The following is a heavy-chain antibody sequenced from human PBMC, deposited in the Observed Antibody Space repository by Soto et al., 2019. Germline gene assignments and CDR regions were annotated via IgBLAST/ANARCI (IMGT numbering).Heavy chain of an antibody. Sequence: PSQTLSLTCAISGDSVSSNSAAWNWIRQSPSRGLEWLGRTYYRSKWYNDYAVSVKSRITINPDTSKNQFSLQLNSVTPEDTAVYYCARDTRDIVVVXAAIWEGEGYPLYGMDVWGQGTTVTVSS. CDR1: GDSVSSNSAA. CDR2: TYYRSKWYN. D-gene: IGHD2-2*02. V-gene: IGHV6-1*01. CDR3: ARDTRDIVVVXAAIWEGEGYPLYGMDV. J-gene: IGHJ6*02.